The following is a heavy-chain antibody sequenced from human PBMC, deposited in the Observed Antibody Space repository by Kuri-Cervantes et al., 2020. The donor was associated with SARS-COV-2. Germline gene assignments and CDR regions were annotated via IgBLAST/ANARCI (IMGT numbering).Heavy chain of an antibody. D-gene: IGHD3-3*01. CDR2: ISSSSTYV. CDR3: TKDSDFWSGYQLFDY. J-gene: IGHJ4*02. V-gene: IGHV3-21*04. Sequence: GESLKISCLTSGFTFSSYNMNWVRQAPGKGLEWVSSISSSSTYVYYADSVRGRFTISRDNAKNSVYLQMNSLRAEDTAVYYCTKDSDFWSGYQLFDYWGQGTLVTVSS. CDR1: GFTFSSYN.